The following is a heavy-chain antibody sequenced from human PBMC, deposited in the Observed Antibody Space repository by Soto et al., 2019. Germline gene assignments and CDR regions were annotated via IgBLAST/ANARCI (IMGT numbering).Heavy chain of an antibody. CDR1: GGSMSGYY. Sequence: QVQLQESGPGLVKPSETLSLTCTVSGGSMSGYYGTWIRQPPGKGLAWIGYIYYFGSTTYRPFLKSRVSISIDTSKNPCSLKLSAVTAADTAVYYCARVADIRGGNTMDYWGQGILVTVSS. V-gene: IGHV4-59*01. CDR3: ARVADIRGGNTMDY. J-gene: IGHJ4*02. D-gene: IGHD3-3*01. CDR2: IYYFGST.